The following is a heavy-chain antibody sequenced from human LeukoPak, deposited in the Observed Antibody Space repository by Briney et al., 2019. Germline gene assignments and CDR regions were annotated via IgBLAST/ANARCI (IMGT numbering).Heavy chain of an antibody. CDR1: GGSISTYY. CDR2: IYYTGST. J-gene: IGHJ4*02. Sequence: SETLSLTCTVPGGSISTYYWSWIRQPPGRGLEWIGYIYYTGSTNYNPSLKSRVTISGDTSKNQLSLKLSSVTAADTAVYYCVREFDYWGQGTLVTVSS. V-gene: IGHV4-59*01. CDR3: VREFDY.